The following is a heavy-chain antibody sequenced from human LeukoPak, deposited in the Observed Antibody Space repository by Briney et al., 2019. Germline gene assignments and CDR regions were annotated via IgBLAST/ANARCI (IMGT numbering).Heavy chain of an antibody. CDR1: GFTFSSYE. Sequence: GGSLRLSCAASGFTFSSYEMNWVRQAPGKGLEWVSYIRSSSRTIYYADSVKGRFTISKDNAKNSLYLQMNSLRAEDTAVYYCARDGSGRVPEMSAPDYWGQGTLVTVSS. CDR3: ARDGSGRVPEMSAPDY. D-gene: IGHD3-10*01. J-gene: IGHJ4*02. V-gene: IGHV3-48*03. CDR2: IRSSSRTI.